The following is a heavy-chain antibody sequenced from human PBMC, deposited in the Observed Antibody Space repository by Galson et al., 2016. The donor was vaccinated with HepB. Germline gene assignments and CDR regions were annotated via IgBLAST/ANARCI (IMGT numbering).Heavy chain of an antibody. CDR1: GFTFSMYG. D-gene: IGHD3-10*01. J-gene: IGHJ2*01. CDR2: ISGSRGNT. V-gene: IGHV3-23*01. Sequence: CAASGFTFSMYGMSWVRQAPGKGLEWVSSISGSRGNTYYADFVKGRFTISRDNSKNTLYLQMTSLRAEDTAVYYCASGIAVTTSNSFWYFDLWGRGTLVTVAS. CDR3: ASGIAVTTSNSFWYFDL.